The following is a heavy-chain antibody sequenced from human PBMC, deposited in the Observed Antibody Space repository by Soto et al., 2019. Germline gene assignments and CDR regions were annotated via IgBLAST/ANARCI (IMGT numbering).Heavy chain of an antibody. J-gene: IGHJ5*02. V-gene: IGHV3-21*01. CDR1: GFTFSSYS. D-gene: IGHD2-2*02. CDR2: ISSSSSYI. Sequence: PGGSLRLSCAASGFTFSSYSMNWVRQAPGKGLEWVSSISSSSSYIYYADSVKGRFTISRDNAKNSLYLQMNSLRAEDTAVYYCARGYCSSTSCYRPNWFDHWGQGTLVTVSS. CDR3: ARGYCSSTSCYRPNWFDH.